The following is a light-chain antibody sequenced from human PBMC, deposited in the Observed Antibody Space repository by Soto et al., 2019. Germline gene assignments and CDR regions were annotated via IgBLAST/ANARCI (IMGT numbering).Light chain of an antibody. J-gene: IGKJ1*01. Sequence: DIRMTQSPSTLSAFVGDRVTITCRASQSISLSLAWYQQKPGKAPDLLISDASNLERGVPLRFSGSGSGTEFTLAISSLQPDDFATYYCQQYNSYWTFGPGTK. CDR2: DAS. CDR1: QSISLS. V-gene: IGKV1-5*01. CDR3: QQYNSYWT.